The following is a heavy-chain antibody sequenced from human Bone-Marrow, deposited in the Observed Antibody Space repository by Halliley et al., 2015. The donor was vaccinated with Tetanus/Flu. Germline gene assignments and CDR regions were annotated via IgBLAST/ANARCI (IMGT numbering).Heavy chain of an antibody. J-gene: IGHJ4*02. D-gene: IGHD1-1*01. V-gene: IGHV4-30-4*05. Sequence: GYIYYGGTTYPNPSLESRVIISVDTSKNQFSLNLSSVTAADTAVYFCARGADDSGDSYYLDYWGRGTLVTVSS. CDR2: IYYGGTT. CDR3: ARGADDSGDSYYLDY.